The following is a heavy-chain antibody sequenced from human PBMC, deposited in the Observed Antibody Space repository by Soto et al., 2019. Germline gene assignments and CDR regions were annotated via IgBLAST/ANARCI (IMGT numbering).Heavy chain of an antibody. CDR3: ASSAFASSSCFAY. Sequence: QVQLQESGPGLVKPSQTLSLTCTVSGGSISSGDYYWSWIRQPPGKGLEWIGYIYYSGSTYYNPSRESRVTLSVDTSKTQFSLKLSSVTAADTAVYYCASSAFASSSCFAYWGQGTLVTVSS. D-gene: IGHD6-13*01. CDR1: GGSISSGDYY. V-gene: IGHV4-30-4*01. CDR2: IYYSGST. J-gene: IGHJ4*02.